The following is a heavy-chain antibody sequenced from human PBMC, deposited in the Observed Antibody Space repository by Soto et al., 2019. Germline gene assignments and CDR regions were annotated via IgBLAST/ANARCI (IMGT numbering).Heavy chain of an antibody. CDR1: GFTFSSYW. J-gene: IGHJ3*02. CDR3: ARDGKGYQTDAFDI. CDR2: IKQDGSEK. Sequence: EVQLVESGGGLVQPGGSLRLSCAASGFTFSSYWMSWVRQAPGKGLEWVANIKQDGSEKYYVDSVKGRFTISRDNAKNSLYLQMNSLRAEDTAVYYWARDGKGYQTDAFDIWGQGTMVTVSS. D-gene: IGHD5-12*01. V-gene: IGHV3-7*01.